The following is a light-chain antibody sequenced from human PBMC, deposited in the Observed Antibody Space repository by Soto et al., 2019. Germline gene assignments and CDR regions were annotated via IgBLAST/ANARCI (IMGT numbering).Light chain of an antibody. Sequence: DIQMTQSPSSLSASVGDRVTITCRASQSISSYLNWYQQKPGKAPKLLLYAASSLQSGVPSRFSGSGSGTDFTLPISSLQPEDFATYYCQQSYSTPPLTFGGGTKVEIK. CDR2: AAS. J-gene: IGKJ4*01. CDR3: QQSYSTPPLT. CDR1: QSISSY. V-gene: IGKV1-39*01.